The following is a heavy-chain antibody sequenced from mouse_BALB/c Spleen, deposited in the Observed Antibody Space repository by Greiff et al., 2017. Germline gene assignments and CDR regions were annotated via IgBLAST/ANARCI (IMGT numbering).Heavy chain of an antibody. Sequence: QVQLQQSGAELARPGASVKLSCKASGYTFTSYWMQWVKQRPGQVLEWIGAIYPGDGDTRYTQKFKGKATLTADKSSSTAYMQLSSLASEDSAVYYCARSYGIYAMDYWGQGTSVTVSS. CDR3: ARSYGIYAMDY. V-gene: IGHV1-87*01. CDR2: IYPGDGDT. D-gene: IGHD2-1*01. CDR1: GYTFTSYW. J-gene: IGHJ4*01.